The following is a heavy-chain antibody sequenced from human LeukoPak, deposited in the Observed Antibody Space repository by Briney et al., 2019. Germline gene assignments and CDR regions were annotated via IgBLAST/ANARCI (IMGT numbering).Heavy chain of an antibody. CDR3: ARGLNYGDYPDWFDP. V-gene: IGHV4-39*07. Sequence: SETLSLTCTVSGGSISSSSYYWGWIRQPPGKGLEWIGSIYYSGSTYYNPSLKSRVTISVDTSKNQFSLKPSSVTAANTAVYYCARGLNYGDYPDWFDPWGQGTLVTVSS. D-gene: IGHD4-17*01. CDR1: GGSISSSSYY. J-gene: IGHJ5*02. CDR2: IYYSGST.